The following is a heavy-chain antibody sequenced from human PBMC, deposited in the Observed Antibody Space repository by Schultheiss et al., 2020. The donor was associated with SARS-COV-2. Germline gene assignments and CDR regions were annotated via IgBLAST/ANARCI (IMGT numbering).Heavy chain of an antibody. CDR3: ARDRGVIPEDYFDY. V-gene: IGHV3-23*01. D-gene: IGHD2-21*01. Sequence: GGSLRLSCAASGFTFSGSAMHWVRQAPGKGLEWVSSISGSGGSTYYADSVKGRFTISRDNSKNMLYLQMNSLRAEDTALYYCARDRGVIPEDYFDYWGQGTLVTVSS. CDR1: GFTFSGSA. J-gene: IGHJ4*02. CDR2: ISGSGGST.